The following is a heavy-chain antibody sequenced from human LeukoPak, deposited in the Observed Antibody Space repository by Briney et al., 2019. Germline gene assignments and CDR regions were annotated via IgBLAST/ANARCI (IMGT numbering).Heavy chain of an antibody. CDR3: ARDRGYSYGYLGY. J-gene: IGHJ4*02. V-gene: IGHV3-30-3*01. Sequence: GGSLRLSCAASGFTFSSYAMHWVRQAPGKGLEWVAVISYDGSNKYYAASVKGRFTISRDNSKNTLYLQMNSLRAEDTAVYYCARDRGYSYGYLGYWGQGTLVTVSS. CDR1: GFTFSSYA. D-gene: IGHD5-18*01. CDR2: ISYDGSNK.